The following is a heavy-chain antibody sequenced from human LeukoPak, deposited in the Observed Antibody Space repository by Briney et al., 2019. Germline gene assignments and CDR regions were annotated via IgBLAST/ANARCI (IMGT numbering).Heavy chain of an antibody. V-gene: IGHV1-18*01. CDR3: ARFTFWSGYYPFDY. CDR2: ISAYNGNT. D-gene: IGHD3-3*01. CDR1: GYTFTSYG. J-gene: IGHJ4*02. Sequence: VASVKVSCKASGYTFTSYGIGWVRQAPGQGLEWMGWISAYNGNTNYAQKLQGRVTMTTDTSTSTAYMELRSLRSDDTAVYYCARFTFWSGYYPFDYWGQGTLVTVSS.